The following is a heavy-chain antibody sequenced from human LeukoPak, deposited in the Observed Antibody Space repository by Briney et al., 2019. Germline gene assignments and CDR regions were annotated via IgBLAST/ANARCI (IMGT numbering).Heavy chain of an antibody. D-gene: IGHD2-21*02. CDR2: INTNTGNP. CDR3: TNAVVTAIDS. V-gene: IGHV7-4-1*02. J-gene: IGHJ4*02. CDR1: GYTFTSYT. Sequence: ASVNVSCKASGYTFTSYTINWVRQAPGQGLEWMGWINTNTGNPTYAQAFTGRFVFSLDTSISTAYLQISSLKAEDTALYYCTNAVVTAIDSWGQGTLVTVSS.